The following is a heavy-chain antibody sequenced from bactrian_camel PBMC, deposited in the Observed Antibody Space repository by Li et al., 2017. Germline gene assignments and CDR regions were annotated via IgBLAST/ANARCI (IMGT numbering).Heavy chain of an antibody. CDR2: IRNDGSST. CDR1: GYTYSSYC. CDR3: AADRGRSRNCFSDRFSPAEFGD. J-gene: IGHJ4*01. Sequence: QLVESGGGLVQPGGSLRLSCAASGYTYSSYCMGWFRQAPGKGLEWVSNIRNDGSSTVYADSVKGRFTISRDNAKNTVYLQMNSLKPEDTAMYYCAADRGRSRNCFSDRFSPAEFGDWGQGTQVTVS. D-gene: IGHD2*01. V-gene: IGHV3-2*01.